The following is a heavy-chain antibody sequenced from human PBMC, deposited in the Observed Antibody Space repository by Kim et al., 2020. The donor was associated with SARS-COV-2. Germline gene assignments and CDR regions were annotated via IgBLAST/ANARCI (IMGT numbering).Heavy chain of an antibody. Sequence: ASVKVSCKASGYTFTSYGISWVRQAPGQGLEWMGWISAYNVNTNYAQKLQGRVTMTTDTSTSTAYMELRSLRSDDTAVYYCARRVGIYGDYESAGGYNDYWGQGTLVTVSS. J-gene: IGHJ4*02. CDR1: GYTFTSYG. V-gene: IGHV1-18*01. CDR2: ISAYNVNT. D-gene: IGHD4-17*01. CDR3: ARRVGIYGDYESAGGYNDY.